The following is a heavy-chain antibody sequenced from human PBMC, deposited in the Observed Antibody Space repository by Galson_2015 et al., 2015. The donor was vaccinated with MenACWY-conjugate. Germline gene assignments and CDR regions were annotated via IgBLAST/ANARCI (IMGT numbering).Heavy chain of an antibody. D-gene: IGHD2-21*01. CDR2: IKSQTDGGKT. CDR1: ASTFGNAY. Sequence: SLRLSCAGSASTFGNAYMSWVRQAPGKGLEWVSRIKSQTDGGKTDYAAPVKGRFTISRDDSKNTLYLQMNSLKIEDTAVYYCTTHKPDSWGGLLFHFYMDVWGKGTTVTVSS. V-gene: IGHV3-15*01. J-gene: IGHJ6*03. CDR3: TTHKPDSWGGLLFHFYMDV.